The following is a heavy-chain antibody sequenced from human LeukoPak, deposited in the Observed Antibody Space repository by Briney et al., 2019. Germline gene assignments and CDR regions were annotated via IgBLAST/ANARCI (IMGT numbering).Heavy chain of an antibody. Sequence: GGSLRLSCDTSGFTFSTFGMHWVRQAPGGGLEWVAVIWYDGNIKFYADSVKDRFTISRDNSKNTLYLQMNSLRAEDTAVYYCARHLDLLYFDYWGQGTLVTVSS. CDR3: ARHLDLLYFDY. CDR1: GFTFSTFG. V-gene: IGHV3-33*01. CDR2: IWYDGNIK. J-gene: IGHJ4*02.